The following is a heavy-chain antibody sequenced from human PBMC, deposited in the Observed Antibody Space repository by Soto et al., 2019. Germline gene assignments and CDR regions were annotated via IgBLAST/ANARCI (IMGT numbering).Heavy chain of an antibody. D-gene: IGHD1-20*01. CDR3: AKAKNDYNWDNRPPFDY. Sequence: PGGSLRLSCEASGFTLRNYAMTWVRQAPGKGLEWVSLISANDVGTYYAESVKTRFTISTDQSRNKVYLQMDSLRADDTAIYYCAKAKNDYNWDNRPPFDYWGQGTLVTVSS. V-gene: IGHV3-23*01. J-gene: IGHJ4*02. CDR2: ISANDVGT. CDR1: GFTLRNYA.